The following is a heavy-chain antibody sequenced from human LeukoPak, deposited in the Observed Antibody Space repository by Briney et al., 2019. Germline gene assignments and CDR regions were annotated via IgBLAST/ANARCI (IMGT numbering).Heavy chain of an antibody. D-gene: IGHD6-19*01. CDR1: GYSFTSYW. CDR3: ARDREGTSVWPRRNYYYMDV. CDR2: IYPGDSDT. Sequence: GESLKISCKGSGYSFTSYWIGWVRQMPGKGLEWMGIIYPGDSDTRYSPSFQGQVTISADKSISTAYLQWSSLKASDTAMYYCARDREGTSVWPRRNYYYMDVWGKGTTVTISS. V-gene: IGHV5-51*01. J-gene: IGHJ6*03.